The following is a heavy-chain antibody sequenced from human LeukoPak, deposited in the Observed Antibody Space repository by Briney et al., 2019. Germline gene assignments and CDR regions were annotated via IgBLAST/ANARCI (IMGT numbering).Heavy chain of an antibody. J-gene: IGHJ1*01. V-gene: IGHV4-59*08. CDR3: ASLSSGWYTEYFQH. CDR2: IYYSGST. D-gene: IGHD6-19*01. Sequence: PSETLSLTCTVSGGSISSYYWSWIRQPPGKGLEWIGYIYYSGSTNYNPSLKSRVTISVDTSKNQFSLKLSSVTAADTAVYYCASLSSGWYTEYFQHWGQGTLVTVSS. CDR1: GGSISSYY.